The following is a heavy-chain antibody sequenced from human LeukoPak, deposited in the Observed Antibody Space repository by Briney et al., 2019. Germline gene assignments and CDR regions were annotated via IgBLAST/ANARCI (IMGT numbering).Heavy chain of an antibody. CDR1: GFTFSSYG. D-gene: IGHD5-18*01. CDR2: IWYDGSNK. V-gene: IGHV3-33*06. CDR3: AKGPEDTAMDDFDY. Sequence: GRSLRLSCAASGFTFSSYGMHWVRQAPGKGLEWVAVIWYDGSNKYYADSVKGRFTISRDNSKNTLYLQMSSLRAEDTAVYYCAKGPEDTAMDDFDYWGQGTLVTVSS. J-gene: IGHJ4*02.